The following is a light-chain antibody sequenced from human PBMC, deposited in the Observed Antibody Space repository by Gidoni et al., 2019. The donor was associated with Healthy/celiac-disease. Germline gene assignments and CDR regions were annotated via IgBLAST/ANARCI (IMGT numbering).Light chain of an antibody. CDR2: KAP. CDR1: QSISSW. CDR3: QQYNSYSGT. Sequence: DIQMTQSPSTLSASVGDRVTITCRASQSISSWVAWYQQKPGKAPKLLIYKAPSLESGVPSRFSGSGSGKEFTLTISSLQPDDLATYYCQQYNSYSGTFXXXTKVEIK. V-gene: IGKV1-5*03. J-gene: IGKJ1*01.